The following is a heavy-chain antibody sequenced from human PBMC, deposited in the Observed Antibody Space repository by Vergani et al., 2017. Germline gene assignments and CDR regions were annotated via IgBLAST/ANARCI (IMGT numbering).Heavy chain of an antibody. Sequence: LLKPSETLSLTCAVYGGSFSGYYWSWIRQPPGKALEWLARIDWDDDKYYSTSLKTRLTISKDTSKNQVVLTMTNMDPVDTATYYCARILDSSSWFFDYWGQGTLVTVSS. CDR2: IDWDDDK. D-gene: IGHD6-13*01. V-gene: IGHV2-70*11. CDR3: ARILDSSSWFFDY. CDR1: GGSFSGYY. J-gene: IGHJ4*02.